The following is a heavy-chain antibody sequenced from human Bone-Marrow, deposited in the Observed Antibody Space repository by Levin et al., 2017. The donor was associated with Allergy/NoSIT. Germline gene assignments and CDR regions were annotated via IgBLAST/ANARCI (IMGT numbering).Heavy chain of an antibody. Sequence: PGGSLRLSCAASGFTVSSNYMSWVRQAPGKGLEWVSVIYSGGSTYYADSVKGRFTISRDNSKNTLYLQMNSLRAEDTAVYYCARDLRLGPEYSSSSPYYYYYMDVWGKGTTVTVSS. CDR1: GFTVSSNY. CDR2: IYSGGST. CDR3: ARDLRLGPEYSSSSPYYYYYMDV. J-gene: IGHJ6*03. D-gene: IGHD6-6*01. V-gene: IGHV3-53*01.